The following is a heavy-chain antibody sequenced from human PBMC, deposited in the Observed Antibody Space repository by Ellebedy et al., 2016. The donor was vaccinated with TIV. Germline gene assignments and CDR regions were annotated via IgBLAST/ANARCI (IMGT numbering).Heavy chain of an antibody. CDR3: AGDRVDGRWRDY. J-gene: IGHJ4*02. D-gene: IGHD5-24*01. CDR1: GFTFDDYA. CDR2: VNWNGGST. V-gene: IGHV3-20*04. Sequence: GESLKISCAASGFTFDDYAMSWVRHAQGKGLEWVSGVNWNGGSTNYADSVKGRFTISRDNARNFLYLQMNRLRAEGTALYYCAGDRVDGRWRDYWGQGTLVTVSS.